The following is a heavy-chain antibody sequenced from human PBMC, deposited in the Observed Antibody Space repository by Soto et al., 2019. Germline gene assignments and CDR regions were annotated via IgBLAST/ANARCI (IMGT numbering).Heavy chain of an antibody. Sequence: QVQLVQSGAEVKKPGSSVKVSCKASGGTFSSYAISWVRQAPGQGLEWMGGIIPIFGTANYAQKFQGRVTITADESTSTAYMELSSLRSEDTGVYYCARENYYDSSGYPHAFDIWGQGTMVTVSS. CDR1: GGTFSSYA. J-gene: IGHJ3*02. D-gene: IGHD3-22*01. CDR3: ARENYYDSSGYPHAFDI. V-gene: IGHV1-69*01. CDR2: IIPIFGTA.